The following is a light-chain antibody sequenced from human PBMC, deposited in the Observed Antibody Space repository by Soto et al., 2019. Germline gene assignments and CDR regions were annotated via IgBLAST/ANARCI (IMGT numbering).Light chain of an antibody. V-gene: IGLV1-51*02. CDR1: SSNIGNNY. CDR3: GTWDSSLSAYV. Sequence: QSALTRPPSVSAAPGQKVTISYSGSSSNIGNNYVSWYQQLPGTAPKLLIYENNKRPSGIPDRFSGSKSGTSATLGITGLQTGDEADYYCGTWDSSLSAYVFGTGTKVTVL. J-gene: IGLJ1*01. CDR2: ENN.